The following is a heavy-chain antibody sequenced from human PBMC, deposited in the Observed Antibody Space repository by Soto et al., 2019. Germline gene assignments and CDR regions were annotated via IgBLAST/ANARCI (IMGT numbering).Heavy chain of an antibody. V-gene: IGHV1-18*01. CDR1: GYIFTSYG. CDR2: ISNYNGIT. CDR3: AESMGGSGTYVS. Sequence: QVELVQSGAEVKKPGASVKVSCKASGYIFTSYGISWVRQAPGEGLEWMGWISNYNGITNYAQKVQGRVTLTTDRSTSTAYMEFRSLSADDTAVYYCAESMGGSGTYVSWGQGTLVTVSS. J-gene: IGHJ4*02. D-gene: IGHD3-10*01.